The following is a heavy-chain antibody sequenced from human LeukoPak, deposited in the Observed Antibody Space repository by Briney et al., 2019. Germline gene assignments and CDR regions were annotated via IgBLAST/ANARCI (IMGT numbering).Heavy chain of an antibody. CDR3: ARGVTMVVSSRAFDL. Sequence: PGGSLRLSCAASGFTFGDYYMAWIRQAPGKGLEWVSYISSSGTTIYYADSVKGGFTISRDKAKKSLYLQMDSLRAEETAVYFCARGVTMVVSSRAFDLWGQGTLVTVSS. CDR2: ISSSGTTI. J-gene: IGHJ3*01. V-gene: IGHV3-11*04. D-gene: IGHD4/OR15-4a*01. CDR1: GFTFGDYY.